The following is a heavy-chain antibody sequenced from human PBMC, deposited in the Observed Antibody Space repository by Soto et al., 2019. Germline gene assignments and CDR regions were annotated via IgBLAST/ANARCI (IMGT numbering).Heavy chain of an antibody. D-gene: IGHD5-18*01. CDR3: ARESSYGLVY. J-gene: IGHJ4*02. Sequence: QVQLVQSGAEGKKPGASVKVSCKASGYTFSSYDLNWVRQATGQGLEWMGWMNPNSGNTGYAQKFQGRVTMTRNTSISTSYMELSSLRSEDTAVCYCARESSYGLVYWGQGTLVTVSS. CDR2: MNPNSGNT. CDR1: GYTFSSYD. V-gene: IGHV1-8*01.